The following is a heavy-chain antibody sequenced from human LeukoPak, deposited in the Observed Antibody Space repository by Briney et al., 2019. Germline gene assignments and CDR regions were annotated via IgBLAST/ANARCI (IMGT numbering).Heavy chain of an antibody. Sequence: GGSLRLSCAASGFTFSSYSMNWVRQAPGKGLEWVSSISSSSSYIYYADSVKGRFTISRDNAKNSLYLQMNSLRAEDTAVYYSARDRRWTCDYNECDYCGQGTLVTVSS. CDR3: ARDRRWTCDYNECDY. D-gene: IGHD4-17*01. CDR2: ISSSSSYI. CDR1: GFTFSSYS. V-gene: IGHV3-21*01. J-gene: IGHJ4*02.